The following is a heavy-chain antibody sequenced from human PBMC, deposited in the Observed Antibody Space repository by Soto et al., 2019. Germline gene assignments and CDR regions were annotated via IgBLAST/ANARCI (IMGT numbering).Heavy chain of an antibody. CDR1: GGTFSSYA. Sequence: QVQLVQSGAEVKKPGSSVKVSCKASGGTFSSYAISWVRQAPGQGLEWMGGIIPIFGTANYAQKFQGRVTITADESTSTAYMELSSLRSEDTAVYYCARDNGDSSVYYYVASWFDPWGQGTLVTVSS. D-gene: IGHD3-22*01. V-gene: IGHV1-69*12. CDR2: IIPIFGTA. J-gene: IGHJ5*02. CDR3: ARDNGDSSVYYYVASWFDP.